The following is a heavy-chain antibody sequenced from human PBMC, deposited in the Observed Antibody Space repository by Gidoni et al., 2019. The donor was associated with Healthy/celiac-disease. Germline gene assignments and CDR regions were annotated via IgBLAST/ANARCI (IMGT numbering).Heavy chain of an antibody. V-gene: IGHV3-9*01. Sequence: EVQLVESGGGLVQPGRSLILSCAASGFTFDDSAMHWVRQAPGQGLVWVSGISWNSGSICYADSVKGRFTISRDNANNSLYLQMNSLRAEDTALYYCAKVRTTGGGPFDYWGQGTLVTVSS. CDR3: AKVRTTGGGPFDY. CDR2: ISWNSGSI. CDR1: GFTFDDSA. J-gene: IGHJ4*02. D-gene: IGHD1-1*01.